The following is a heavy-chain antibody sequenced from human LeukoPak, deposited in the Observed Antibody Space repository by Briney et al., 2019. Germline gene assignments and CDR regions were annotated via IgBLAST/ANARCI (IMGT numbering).Heavy chain of an antibody. CDR2: IYYSGST. V-gene: IGHV4-59*08. Sequence: PSETLSLTCTVSGGSISSDYWSWIRQPPGKGLEWIGYIYYSGSTNYNPSLKSRVTISIDTSKHQFSLKLSSVTAADTAVYYCARQSSGCYDYWGQGTLVTVSS. CDR1: GGSISSDY. CDR3: ARQSSGCYDY. J-gene: IGHJ4*02. D-gene: IGHD3-22*01.